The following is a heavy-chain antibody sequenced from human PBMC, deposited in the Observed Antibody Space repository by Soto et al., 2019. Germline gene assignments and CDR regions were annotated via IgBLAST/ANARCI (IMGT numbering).Heavy chain of an antibody. D-gene: IGHD3-22*01. Sequence: QVQLVQSGAEVKKPGASVKVSCKASGYTFTGYYMHWVRQAPGQGLEWMGWINPNSGGTNYAQKFQGWVTMTRDTSISTAYMELSRLRSDDTAVYYCARDHYYDSSGYQGSYGMDVWGQGTTVTVSS. J-gene: IGHJ6*02. CDR3: ARDHYYDSSGYQGSYGMDV. CDR2: INPNSGGT. CDR1: GYTFTGYY. V-gene: IGHV1-2*04.